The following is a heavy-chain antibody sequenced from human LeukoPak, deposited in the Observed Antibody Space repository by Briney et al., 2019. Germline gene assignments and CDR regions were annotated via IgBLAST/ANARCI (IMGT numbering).Heavy chain of an antibody. V-gene: IGHV4-39*01. CDR2: IYYSGST. D-gene: IGHD2-2*01. J-gene: IGHJ4*02. Sequence: SETLSLTCTVSGGSISSSSYYWGWIRQPPGKGLEWIGSIYYSGSTYYNPSLKSRVTISVDTSKNQFSLKLSSVTAADTAVYYCAVVPAAKGSFDYWGQGTLVTVSS. CDR1: GGSISSSSYY. CDR3: AVVPAAKGSFDY.